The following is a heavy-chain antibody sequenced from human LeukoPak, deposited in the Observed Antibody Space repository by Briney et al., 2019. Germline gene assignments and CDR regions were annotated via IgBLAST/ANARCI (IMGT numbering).Heavy chain of an antibody. J-gene: IGHJ4*02. CDR1: GFTFSSYW. Sequence: GGSLRLSCAASGFTFSSYWMNWVRQAPGKGLEWVSAVGSDGINTAYTDSVKGRFTISRDNSKNTLYLQLSSLRAEDTAMYYCAKGLAAGSQYFDYWGQGTLVTVSS. CDR3: AKGLAAGSQYFDY. V-gene: IGHV3-23*01. D-gene: IGHD6-25*01. CDR2: VGSDGINT.